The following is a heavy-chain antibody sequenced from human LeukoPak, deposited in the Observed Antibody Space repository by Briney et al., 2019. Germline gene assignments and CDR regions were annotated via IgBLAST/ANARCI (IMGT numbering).Heavy chain of an antibody. CDR3: VKGGGYSYGTPDY. J-gene: IGHJ4*02. V-gene: IGHV3-64D*06. CDR2: ISSNGGST. D-gene: IGHD5-18*01. Sequence: QPGGSLRLSCSASGFTFSSYAMHWVRQAPGKGLEYASAISSNGGSTYYADSVKGRFTISRDNSKNTLYLQMSSLRAEDTAVYYCVKGGGYSYGTPDYWGQGTLVTVSS. CDR1: GFTFSSYA.